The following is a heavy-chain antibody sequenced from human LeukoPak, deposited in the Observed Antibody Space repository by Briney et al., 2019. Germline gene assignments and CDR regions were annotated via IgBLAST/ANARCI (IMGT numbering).Heavy chain of an antibody. CDR3: ARKRSFDL. V-gene: IGHV4-59*01. J-gene: IGHJ5*02. Sequence: PSETLSLTCTVSGCIISSCYWSWIRQPPGKGLEWIGYIYYSESATYNPSLKSRVTISLDTSKNQFFLKLSSVTAADTAVYYCARKRSFDLWGQGTLVTVSS. CDR2: IYYSESA. CDR1: GCIISSCY.